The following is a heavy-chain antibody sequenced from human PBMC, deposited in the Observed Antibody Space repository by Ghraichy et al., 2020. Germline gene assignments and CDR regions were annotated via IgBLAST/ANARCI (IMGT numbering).Heavy chain of an antibody. CDR3: ARTAPVTTPDRLPYYFDY. Sequence: SQTLSLTCAVYGGSFSGYYWSWIRQPPGKGLEWIGEINHSGSTNYNPSLKSRVTISVDTSKNQFSLKLSSVTAADTAVYYCARTAPVTTPDRLPYYFDYWGQGTLVTVSS. CDR1: GGSFSGYY. D-gene: IGHD4-17*01. V-gene: IGHV4-34*01. J-gene: IGHJ4*02. CDR2: INHSGST.